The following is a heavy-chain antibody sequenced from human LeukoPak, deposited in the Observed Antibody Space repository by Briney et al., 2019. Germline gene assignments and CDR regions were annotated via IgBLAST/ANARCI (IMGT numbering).Heavy chain of an antibody. CDR3: AGQARPGSAEGAFDI. CDR1: GFTFSSYD. CDR2: ISTAGDP. Sequence: PGGSLRLSCTASGFTFSSYDMHWVRQDKGKGLEWVSAISTAGDPYYLGSVKGRFTISRENAKNSFYLQMNSLRAGDTAVYYCAGQARPGSAEGAFDIWGQGTMVPVSS. V-gene: IGHV3-13*05. J-gene: IGHJ3*02. D-gene: IGHD2-2*01.